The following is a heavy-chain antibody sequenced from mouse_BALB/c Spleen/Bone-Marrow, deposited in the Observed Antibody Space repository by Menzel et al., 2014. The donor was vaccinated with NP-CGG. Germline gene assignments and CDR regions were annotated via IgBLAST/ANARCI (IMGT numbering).Heavy chain of an antibody. V-gene: IGHV1S81*02. CDR3: TRYGNYYFDY. CDR2: INPSNGGT. CDR1: GYTFTSYY. D-gene: IGHD2-1*01. Sequence: VQLQQSGAELVKPGASVKLSCKASGYTFTSYYMYWVKQRPGQGLEWIGEINPSNGGTNFNEKFKSKATLTVDKSSSTAYMQRSSLTSEDSAVYYWTRYGNYYFDYGGQGTTPTVSS. J-gene: IGHJ2*01.